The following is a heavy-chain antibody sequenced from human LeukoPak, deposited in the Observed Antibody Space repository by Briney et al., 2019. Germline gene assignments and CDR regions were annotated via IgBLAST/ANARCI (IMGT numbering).Heavy chain of an antibody. Sequence: ASVKVSCKASGYTFTSFGISWVRQAPGQGLEWMGWISAYNRNTNFAQKLQGRVTMTTDTSTSTAYMELRSLRSDDTAVYYCARLLSGSGFDPWGQGTLVTVSS. D-gene: IGHD3-10*01. J-gene: IGHJ5*02. CDR1: GYTFTSFG. CDR3: ARLLSGSGFDP. CDR2: ISAYNRNT. V-gene: IGHV1-18*01.